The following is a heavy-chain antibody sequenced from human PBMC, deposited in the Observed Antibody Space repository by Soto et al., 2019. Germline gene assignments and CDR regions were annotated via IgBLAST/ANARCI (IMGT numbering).Heavy chain of an antibody. V-gene: IGHV3-9*01. J-gene: IGHJ4*02. D-gene: IGHD2-2*01. CDR3: AKDLFPTSSYFDY. CDR1: GFTFDDYA. CDR2: ISWNSGSI. Sequence: GGSLRLSCAASGFTFDDYAMHWVRQAPGKGLEWVSGISWNSGSIGYADSVKGRFTISRDNAKNSLYLQMNSLRAEDTALYYCAKDLFPTSSYFDYWGQGTLVTVS.